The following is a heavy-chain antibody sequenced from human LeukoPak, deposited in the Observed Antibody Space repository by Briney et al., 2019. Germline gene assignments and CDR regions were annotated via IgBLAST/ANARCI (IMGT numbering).Heavy chain of an antibody. Sequence: GGSLRLSCAASGFTFSSNGMNWVRQAPGKGLEWVSYISSSSSTIYYADSVEGRFTISRDNAKNSLYLQMNSLRDEDTAVYYCARDLAVAGSFDYWGQGTLVTVSS. D-gene: IGHD6-19*01. V-gene: IGHV3-48*02. CDR2: ISSSSSTI. CDR1: GFTFSSNG. J-gene: IGHJ4*02. CDR3: ARDLAVAGSFDY.